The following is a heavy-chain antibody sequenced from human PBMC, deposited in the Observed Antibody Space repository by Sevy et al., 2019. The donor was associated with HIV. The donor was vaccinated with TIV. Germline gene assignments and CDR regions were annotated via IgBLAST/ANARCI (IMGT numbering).Heavy chain of an antibody. CDR3: ARDAAEGPFGDTFFSNWFDA. Sequence: GGSLRLSCAASGFTFSNYPMYWVRQAPGKGLDLVATVSYDGNNKYYSDSVKGRFTISRDNSKKTLYLQMNTVRAEDTALYYCARDAAEGPFGDTFFSNWFDAWGQGTLVTVSS. D-gene: IGHD3-16*01. V-gene: IGHV3-30*04. CDR1: GFTFSNYP. J-gene: IGHJ5*02. CDR2: VSYDGNNK.